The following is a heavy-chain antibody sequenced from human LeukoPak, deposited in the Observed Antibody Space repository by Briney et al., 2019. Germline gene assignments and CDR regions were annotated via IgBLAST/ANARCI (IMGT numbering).Heavy chain of an antibody. Sequence: GGSLRLSCAASGVTFSSYGMHWVRQAPGKGLEWVAFIRSDGSNKYYADSVKGRFTISRDNSKSTLYLQMNSLRAEDTAVYYCVSRYQLPFDYWGQGTLVTVSS. CDR2: IRSDGSNK. CDR3: VSRYQLPFDY. CDR1: GVTFSSYG. V-gene: IGHV3-30*02. D-gene: IGHD2-2*01. J-gene: IGHJ4*02.